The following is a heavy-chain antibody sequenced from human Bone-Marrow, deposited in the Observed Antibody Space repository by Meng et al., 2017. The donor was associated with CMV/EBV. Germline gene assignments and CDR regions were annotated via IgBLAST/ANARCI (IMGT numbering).Heavy chain of an antibody. CDR1: GFTFRSYG. D-gene: IGHD1-7*01. Sequence: GESLKISCASSGFTFRSYGMHWVRQAPGKGLEWVAFILYDESKKYYGDSVKGRFIISRDNAKNSLYLQMNSLRAEDTAVYYCSRDREYNWNYLPYNYNYGMDVWGQGTTVTVSS. CDR2: ILYDESKK. CDR3: SRDREYNWNYLPYNYNYGMDV. V-gene: IGHV3-30*02. J-gene: IGHJ6*02.